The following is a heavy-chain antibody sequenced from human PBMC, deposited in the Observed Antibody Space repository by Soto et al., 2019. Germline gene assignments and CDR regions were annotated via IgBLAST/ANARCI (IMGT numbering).Heavy chain of an antibody. CDR2: IFYTGST. V-gene: IGHV4-39*01. Sequence: QLQLRQSGPGLVQPLETLSLTCTVSNGSITSGDYYWGWIRQSPGKGLEWIGRIFYTGSTYYTPSLQSRVTISVDTSRNQFSLTLDSATAADTAVYYCVRTVGSSWFFDLWDRGTLITVSS. CDR3: VRTVGSSWFFDL. D-gene: IGHD3-10*01. J-gene: IGHJ2*01. CDR1: NGSITSGDYY.